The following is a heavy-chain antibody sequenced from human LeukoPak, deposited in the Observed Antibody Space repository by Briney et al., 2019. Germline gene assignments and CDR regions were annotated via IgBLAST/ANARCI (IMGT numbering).Heavy chain of an antibody. CDR2: ITSSGTSI. D-gene: IGHD3-10*01. Sequence: PGGSLRLSCAASGFTFSSYELNWVRQAPGKGLEWVSYITSSGTSIYYADSVKGRFTISRDNAKNSLYLQMNSLRAEDTAVYYCARARDSGTYYTDYWGQGTLVTVSS. CDR1: GFTFSSYE. J-gene: IGHJ4*02. CDR3: ARARDSGTYYTDY. V-gene: IGHV3-48*03.